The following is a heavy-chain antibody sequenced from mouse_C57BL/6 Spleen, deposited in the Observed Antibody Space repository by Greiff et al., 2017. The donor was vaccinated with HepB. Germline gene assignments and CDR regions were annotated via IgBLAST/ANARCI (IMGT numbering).Heavy chain of an antibody. V-gene: IGHV1-80*01. CDR2: IYPGDGDT. Sequence: VHLVESGAELVKPGASVKISCKASGYAFSSYWMNWVKQRPGKGLEWIGQIYPGDGDTNYNGKFKGKATLTADKSSSTSYMQLSSLTSEDSAVYFCARRIYGNYRYFDYWGQGTTLTVSS. J-gene: IGHJ2*01. CDR3: ARRIYGNYRYFDY. D-gene: IGHD2-1*01. CDR1: GYAFSSYW.